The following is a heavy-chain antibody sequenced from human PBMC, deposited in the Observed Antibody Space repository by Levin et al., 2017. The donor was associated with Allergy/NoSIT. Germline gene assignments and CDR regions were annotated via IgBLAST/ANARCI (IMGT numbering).Heavy chain of an antibody. CDR2: IWYDGSNK. CDR1: GFTFSSYG. D-gene: IGHD6-13*01. J-gene: IGHJ3*02. Sequence: PGGSLRLSCAASGFTFSSYGMHWVRQAPGKGLEWVAVIWYDGSNKYYADSVKGRFTITRDNSKNTLYLQMNSLRAEDTAVYYCARPSSSSWDAGAFDIWGQGTMVTVSS. V-gene: IGHV3-33*01. CDR3: ARPSSSSWDAGAFDI.